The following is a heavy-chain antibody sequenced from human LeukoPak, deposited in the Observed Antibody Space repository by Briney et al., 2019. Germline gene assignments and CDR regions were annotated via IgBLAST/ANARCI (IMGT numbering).Heavy chain of an antibody. CDR1: GGSISSYY. J-gene: IGHJ4*02. D-gene: IGHD6-6*01. CDR3: ARERYSSSSMDY. V-gene: IGHV4-4*07. Sequence: SETLSLTCTVSGGSISSYYWSWIRQPAGKGLEWIGRIYTSGSTNYNPSLKSRVTMSVDTSKNQFSLKLSSETAADTAVYYCARERYSSSSMDYWGQGTLVTVSS. CDR2: IYTSGST.